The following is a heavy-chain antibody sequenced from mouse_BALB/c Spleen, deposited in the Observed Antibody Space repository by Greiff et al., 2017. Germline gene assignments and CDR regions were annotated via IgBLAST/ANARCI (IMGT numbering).Heavy chain of an antibody. CDR3: ARVLSTMITTSAMDY. D-gene: IGHD2-4*01. V-gene: IGHV7-3*02. Sequence: EVQGVESGGGLVQPGGSLRLSCATSGFTFTDYYMSWVRQPPGKALEWLGFIRNKANGYTTEYSASVKGRFTISRDNSQSILYLQMNTLRAEDSATYYCARVLSTMITTSAMDYWGQGTSVTVSS. CDR2: IRNKANGYTT. J-gene: IGHJ4*01. CDR1: GFTFTDYY.